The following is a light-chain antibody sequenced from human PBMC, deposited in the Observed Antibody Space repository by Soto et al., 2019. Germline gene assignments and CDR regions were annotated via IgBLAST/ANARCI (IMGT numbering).Light chain of an antibody. Sequence: EIVLTQSPGTLSLSPGERATLSCRASQTIASRYLAWYQHQPGQAPRRLIYRTFARAPGSPDRFSGGGSGTNFTLTISRLEREDFAVYYCQQYDTSPPTFGQGTRLDIK. V-gene: IGKV3-20*01. CDR1: QTIASRY. CDR2: RTF. J-gene: IGKJ5*01. CDR3: QQYDTSPPT.